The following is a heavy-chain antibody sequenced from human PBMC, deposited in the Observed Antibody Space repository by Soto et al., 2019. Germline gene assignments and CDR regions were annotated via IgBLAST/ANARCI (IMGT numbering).Heavy chain of an antibody. J-gene: IGHJ3*02. V-gene: IGHV3-21*01. D-gene: IGHD3-16*01. CDR2: ISSSSSYI. CDR1: GFTFSSDT. CDR3: ARVRGGDLKAFDI. Sequence: EVQLVESGGGLVKPGGSLRLSCAAFGFTFSSDTMNWVRQAPGKGLEWVSSISSSSSYIYYADSVKGRFTISRDNAKTSLYLQMNSMRAEDTAVYYCARVRGGDLKAFDIWGQGTKVTVSS.